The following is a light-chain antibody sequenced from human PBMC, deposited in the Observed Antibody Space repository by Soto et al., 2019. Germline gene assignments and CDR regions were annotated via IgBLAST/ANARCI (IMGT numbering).Light chain of an antibody. CDR1: QGISNL. V-gene: IGKV1-17*01. J-gene: IGKJ2*01. CDR2: AAS. Sequence: DIQMTQSPSSLSASVGDRVTITCRASQGISNLLGWFQHKPGKAPKRLIYAASSLQGGVPSRFSGSGSGTEFTLTITGLQPEDFTDYYCLQHNTYPYTFGQGTKLEIK. CDR3: LQHNTYPYT.